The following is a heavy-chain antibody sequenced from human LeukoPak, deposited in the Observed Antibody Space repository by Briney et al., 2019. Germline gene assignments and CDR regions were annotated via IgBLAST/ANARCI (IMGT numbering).Heavy chain of an antibody. CDR1: GFTFSSYW. J-gene: IGHJ6*03. V-gene: IGHV3-7*03. CDR2: IKQDGSEK. D-gene: IGHD2-15*01. Sequence: GGSLRLSCAASGFTFSSYWMSWVRQAPGKGLEWVANIKQDGSEKYYVDSVKGRFTISRDNSKNTLYLQMNSLRAEDTAVYYCAKDAGCSGGSCHQRYYYYMDVWGKGTTVTVSS. CDR3: AKDAGCSGGSCHQRYYYYMDV.